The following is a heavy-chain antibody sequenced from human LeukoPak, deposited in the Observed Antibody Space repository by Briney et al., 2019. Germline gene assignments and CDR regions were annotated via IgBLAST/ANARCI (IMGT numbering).Heavy chain of an antibody. J-gene: IGHJ4*02. V-gene: IGHV1-18*01. CDR1: GYTFTSYG. CDR3: ARSGSSSDSSSDY. CDR2: ISAHNGNT. Sequence: ASVKVSCKASGYTFTSYGISWVRQAPGQGLEWMGWISAHNGNTNYAQNLRGRVTMTKETSTSTAYMELRSLRSDDTAVYYGARSGSSSDSSSDYWGQGHLATVSS. D-gene: IGHD6-6*01.